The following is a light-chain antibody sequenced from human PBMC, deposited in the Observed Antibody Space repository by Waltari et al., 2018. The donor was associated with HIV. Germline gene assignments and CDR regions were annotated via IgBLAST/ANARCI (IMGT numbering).Light chain of an antibody. CDR3: CSYAGSSAFV. Sequence: QSALTQPASVSGSPGQSITISCTGTSSDVGSYNLVSWYQHHPGKAPNLMIVEVPKRPSVVSNRFSGSKSGNTASLTISGLQADDEADYYCCSYAGSSAFVFGTGTKVTVL. J-gene: IGLJ1*01. CDR2: EVP. CDR1: SSDVGSYNL. V-gene: IGLV2-23*02.